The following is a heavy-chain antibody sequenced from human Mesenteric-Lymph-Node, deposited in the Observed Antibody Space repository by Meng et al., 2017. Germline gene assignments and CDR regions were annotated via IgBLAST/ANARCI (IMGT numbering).Heavy chain of an antibody. CDR1: SGSISSGSYY. D-gene: IGHD1-26*01. CDR2: IYTSGST. J-gene: IGHJ3*02. V-gene: IGHV4-61*02. Sequence: LRLSCIVSSGSISSGSYYWSWIRQPAGKGLEWIGRIYTSGSTNYNPSLKSRVTISVDTSKNQFSLKLSSVTAADTAVYYCAREFRVGAEIWGQGTMVTVSS. CDR3: AREFRVGAEI.